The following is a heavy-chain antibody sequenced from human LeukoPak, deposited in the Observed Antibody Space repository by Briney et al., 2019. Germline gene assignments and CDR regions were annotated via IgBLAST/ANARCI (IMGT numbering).Heavy chain of an antibody. Sequence: PSETLSLTCAVSGGSISSSNWWSWVRQPPGKGLGWIGEIYHSGSTNYNPSLKSRVTIAVDTSKNQFSLKLSSVTAADPAVYYCASHKDSSSWYGGASDIWGQGTMVTVSS. CDR2: IYHSGST. D-gene: IGHD6-13*01. V-gene: IGHV4-4*02. CDR3: ASHKDSSSWYGGASDI. J-gene: IGHJ3*02. CDR1: GGSISSSNW.